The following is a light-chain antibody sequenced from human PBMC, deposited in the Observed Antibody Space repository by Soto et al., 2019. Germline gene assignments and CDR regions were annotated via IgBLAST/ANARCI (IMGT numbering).Light chain of an antibody. CDR2: GAS. J-gene: IGKJ2*01. CDR1: QSVSNN. V-gene: IGKV3-15*01. Sequence: EIVMTHSPATLSVSPGERATLSCRASQSVSNNLAWYQQKPGQAPRLLIYGASTRATAIPARFSGSGSGTEFTLTISSLQSEDFATYYCQQYNSYPYTFGQGTKLEIK. CDR3: QQYNSYPYT.